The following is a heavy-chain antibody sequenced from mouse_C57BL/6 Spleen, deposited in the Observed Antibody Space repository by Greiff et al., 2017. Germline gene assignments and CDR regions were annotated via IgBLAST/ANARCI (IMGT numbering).Heavy chain of an antibody. CDR2: IDPSDSYT. CDR3: ARLGYITTVVARKASAMGC. CDR1: GYTFTSYW. J-gene: IGHJ4*01. Sequence: QVQLQQPGAELVRPGTSVKLSCKASGYTFTSYWMHWVKQRPGQGLEWIGVIDPSDSYTNYNQKFKGKATLTVDTSSSTAYMQLSSLTSEDSAVYYCARLGYITTVVARKASAMGCWGQGTSVTVSS. V-gene: IGHV1-59*01. D-gene: IGHD1-1*01.